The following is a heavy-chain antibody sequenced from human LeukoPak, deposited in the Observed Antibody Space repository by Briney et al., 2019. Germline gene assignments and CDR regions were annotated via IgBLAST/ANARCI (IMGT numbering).Heavy chain of an antibody. CDR1: GGSISSGGYS. CDR3: ARASLGYCTNGVCPTRVDP. CDR2: IYHSGST. J-gene: IGHJ5*02. D-gene: IGHD2-8*01. Sequence: PSETLSLTCTVSGGSISSGGYSWSWIRQPPGKGLEWIGYIYHSGSTYYNPSLKSRVTISVDRSKNQFSLKLSSVTAADTAVYYCARASLGYCTNGVCPTRVDPWGQGTLVTVSS. V-gene: IGHV4-30-2*01.